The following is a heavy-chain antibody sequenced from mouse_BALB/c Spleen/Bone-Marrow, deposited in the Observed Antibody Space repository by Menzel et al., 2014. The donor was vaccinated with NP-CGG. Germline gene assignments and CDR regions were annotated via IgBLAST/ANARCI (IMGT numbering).Heavy chain of an antibody. CDR1: GFNIEDTY. CDR3: AEGYDSWFAY. CDR2: IDPANGNT. J-gene: IGHJ3*01. Sequence: EVQLQQSGAELVKPGDSVKLSCTASGFNIEDTYVHWVKQRPEQGLEWIGRIDPANGNTKYDPKFQGKATVTSDTSSNTAYLHLISLTSEDTAFYYCAEGYDSWFAYWGRGTLVTVSA. V-gene: IGHV14-3*02. D-gene: IGHD2-2*01.